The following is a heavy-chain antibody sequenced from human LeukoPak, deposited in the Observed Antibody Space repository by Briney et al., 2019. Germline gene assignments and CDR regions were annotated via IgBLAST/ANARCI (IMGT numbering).Heavy chain of an antibody. CDR2: IIPILGIA. D-gene: IGHD3-9*01. CDR3: ARELVSVSRLVNDPYYFDY. V-gene: IGHV1-69*04. J-gene: IGHJ4*02. CDR1: GGTFSSYA. Sequence: ASVKVSCKASGGTFSSYAISWVRQAPGQGLEWMGRIIPILGIANYAQKFQGRVTITADKSTSTAYMELSSLRSEDTAVYYCARELVSVSRLVNDPYYFDYWGQGTLVTVSS.